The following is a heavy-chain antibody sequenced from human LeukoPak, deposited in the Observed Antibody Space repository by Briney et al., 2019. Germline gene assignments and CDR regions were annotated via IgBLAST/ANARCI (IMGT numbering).Heavy chain of an antibody. CDR3: ARSGPGYCSSTSCRPFDY. J-gene: IGHJ4*02. Sequence: SETLSLTCAVYGGSFSGYYWSWIRQPPGKGLEWIGEINHSGSTNYNPSLKSRVTISVDTSKNQFPLKLSSVTAADTAVYYCARSGPGYCSSTSCRPFDYWGQGTLVTVSS. D-gene: IGHD2-2*01. CDR2: INHSGST. CDR1: GGSFSGYY. V-gene: IGHV4-34*01.